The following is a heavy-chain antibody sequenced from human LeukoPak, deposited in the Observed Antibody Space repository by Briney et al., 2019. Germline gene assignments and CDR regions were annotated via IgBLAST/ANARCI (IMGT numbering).Heavy chain of an antibody. V-gene: IGHV3-9*01. CDR2: ISWNSGSI. CDR1: GFTFDDYA. J-gene: IGHJ4*02. Sequence: PGGSLRLSCAASGFTFDDYAMHWVRQAPGKGLEWVSGISWNSGSIGYADSVKGRFTISRDNSKNTLYLQMNSVRADDTGVYYCARYSSGWYGHFDYWGQGTLVTVSS. CDR3: ARYSSGWYGHFDY. D-gene: IGHD6-19*01.